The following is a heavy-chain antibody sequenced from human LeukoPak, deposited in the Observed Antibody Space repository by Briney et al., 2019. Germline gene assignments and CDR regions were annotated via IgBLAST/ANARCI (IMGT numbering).Heavy chain of an antibody. CDR2: VYTSGIT. CDR3: ARHNGFDRGYYYYKDV. Sequence: SETLSLTCTVSGGFIKNYWSWIRQPAGKGLEWIGRVYTSGITNYNPSLKSRITMSVDTSKNQFSLKLTSVTAADTAVYYCARHNGFDRGYYYYKDVWGKGTTVTVSS. CDR1: GGFIKNY. J-gene: IGHJ6*03. V-gene: IGHV4-4*07. D-gene: IGHD3-9*01.